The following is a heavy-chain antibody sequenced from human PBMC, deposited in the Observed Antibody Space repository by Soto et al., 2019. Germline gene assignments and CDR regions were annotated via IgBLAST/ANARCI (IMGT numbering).Heavy chain of an antibody. D-gene: IGHD2-21*01. Sequence: SETLSLTCTVSGGSISSCYWSWIRQPPGKGLEWIGYIYYSGSTNYNPSLKSRVTISVDTSKNQFSLKLSSVTAADTAVYYCARTAHSSFSYMDVWGKGTTVTVSS. CDR3: ARTAHSSFSYMDV. V-gene: IGHV4-59*01. J-gene: IGHJ6*03. CDR2: IYYSGST. CDR1: GGSISSCY.